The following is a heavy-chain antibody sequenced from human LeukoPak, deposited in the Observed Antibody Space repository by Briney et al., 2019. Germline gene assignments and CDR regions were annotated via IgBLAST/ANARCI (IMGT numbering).Heavy chain of an antibody. CDR3: ARALGYCSSTSCLLRYYYYMDV. D-gene: IGHD2-2*01. Sequence: SVKVSCKASGGTFSSYAISWVRQAPGQGLEWMGGIIPIFGTANYAQKFQGRVTITTDESTSTAYMELSSLRSEDTAVYYCARALGYCSSTSCLLRYYYYMDVWGKGTTVTVSS. J-gene: IGHJ6*03. CDR2: IIPIFGTA. V-gene: IGHV1-69*05. CDR1: GGTFSSYA.